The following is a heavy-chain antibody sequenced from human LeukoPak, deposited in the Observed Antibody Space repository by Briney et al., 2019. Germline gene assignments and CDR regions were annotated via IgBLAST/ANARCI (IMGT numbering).Heavy chain of an antibody. CDR2: ISGSGGST. CDR3: ARDWGSSSWSYFDY. J-gene: IGHJ4*02. V-gene: IGHV3-23*01. D-gene: IGHD6-13*01. Sequence: AGSLRLSCAASGFTFSSYAMSWVRQAPGKGLEWVSAISGSGGSTYYADSVKGRFTISRDNAKSALYLQINSLRAEDTAVYYCARDWGSSSWSYFDYWGQGTLVTVSS. CDR1: GFTFSSYA.